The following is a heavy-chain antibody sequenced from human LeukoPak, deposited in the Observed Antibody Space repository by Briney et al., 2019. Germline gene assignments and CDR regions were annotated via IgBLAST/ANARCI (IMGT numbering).Heavy chain of an antibody. D-gene: IGHD6-6*01. V-gene: IGHV3-30*02. CDR3: AKDYIVSSSPIYYYDY. J-gene: IGHJ4*02. CDR2: IRDDGGNK. Sequence: GSLRLSCEAVGFTFRSYCHHRVRQSPGRGPGGVAFIRDDGGNKWDAESVEGRFPISRDNSRNTVFLEMNSLRPEDTAVYYCAKDYIVSSSPIYYYDYWGQGALVTVSS. CDR1: GFTFRSYC.